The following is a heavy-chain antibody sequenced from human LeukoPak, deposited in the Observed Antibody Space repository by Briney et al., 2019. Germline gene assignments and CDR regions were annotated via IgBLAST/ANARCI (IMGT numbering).Heavy chain of an antibody. D-gene: IGHD6-13*01. J-gene: IGHJ6*03. Sequence: PSETLSLTCTVSGFSIRSGFYWGWIRQPPGKGMEWIGNIHHSGSTNYNPSLKSRVTISVDTSKNQFSLKLSSVTAADTAVYYCARLGRYSSSWYRSRYYYYMDVWGKGTTVTVSS. CDR3: ARLGRYSSSWYRSRYYYYMDV. CDR1: GFSIRSGFY. V-gene: IGHV4-38-2*02. CDR2: IHHSGST.